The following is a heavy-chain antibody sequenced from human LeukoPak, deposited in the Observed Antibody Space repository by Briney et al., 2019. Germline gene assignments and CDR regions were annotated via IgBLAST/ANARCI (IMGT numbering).Heavy chain of an antibody. J-gene: IGHJ4*02. Sequence: GGSLRLSCAASGFTVSSNYMSWVRQAPGKGLEWVSVIYSGGSTYYADSVKGRFTISRHNSKNTLYLQMNSLRAEDTAVYYCARAYYYDSSGYYLDYWGQGTLVTVSS. D-gene: IGHD3-22*01. V-gene: IGHV3-53*04. CDR1: GFTVSSNY. CDR2: IYSGGST. CDR3: ARAYYYDSSGYYLDY.